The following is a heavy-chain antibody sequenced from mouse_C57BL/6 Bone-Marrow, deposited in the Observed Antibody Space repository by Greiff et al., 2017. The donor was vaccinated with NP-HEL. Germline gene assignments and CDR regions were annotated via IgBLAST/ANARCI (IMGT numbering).Heavy chain of an antibody. V-gene: IGHV5-4*01. CDR2: LSDGGSYT. CDR3: ARDPPFYYGNYDWFAY. Sequence: EVHLVESGGGLVKPGGSLKLSCAASGFTFSSYAMSWVRQTPEKRLEWVATLSDGGSYTYYPDNVKGRFTISRDNAKNNLYLQMSHLKSEDTAMYYCARDPPFYYGNYDWFAYWGQGTLVTVSA. J-gene: IGHJ3*01. CDR1: GFTFSSYA. D-gene: IGHD2-1*01.